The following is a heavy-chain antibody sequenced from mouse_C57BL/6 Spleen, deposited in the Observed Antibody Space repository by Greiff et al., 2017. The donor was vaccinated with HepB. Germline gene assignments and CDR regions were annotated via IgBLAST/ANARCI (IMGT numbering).Heavy chain of an antibody. Sequence: DVKVVESGGGLVQSGRSLRLSCATSGFTFSDFYMEWVRQAPGKGLEWIAASRNKANDYTTEYSASVKGRFIVSRDTSQSILYLQMNALRAEDTAIYYCARDASGDYDVGYYAMDYWGQGTSVTVSS. CDR2: SRNKANDYTT. V-gene: IGHV7-1*01. J-gene: IGHJ4*01. CDR1: GFTFSDFY. CDR3: ARDASGDYDVGYYAMDY. D-gene: IGHD2-4*01.